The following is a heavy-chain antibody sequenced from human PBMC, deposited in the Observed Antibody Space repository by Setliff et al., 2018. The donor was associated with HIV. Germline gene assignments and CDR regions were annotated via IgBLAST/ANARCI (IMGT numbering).Heavy chain of an antibody. CDR3: ARHPTTGSVSDY. CDR2: IFYSGTT. D-gene: IGHD3-10*01. CDR1: GSSISSNYY. Sequence: SETLSLTCTVSGSSISSNYYWGWIRQPPGKGLEWIGSIFYSGTTYYNPSLKSRVTVSVDTSKNQFSLKLTSVAAADTAVYYCARHPTTGSVSDYWGQGTLVTVSS. V-gene: IGHV4-39*01. J-gene: IGHJ4*02.